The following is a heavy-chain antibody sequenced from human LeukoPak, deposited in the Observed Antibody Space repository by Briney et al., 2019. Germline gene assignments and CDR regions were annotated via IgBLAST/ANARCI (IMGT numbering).Heavy chain of an antibody. CDR2: IYSSGST. V-gene: IGHV4-4*07. CDR3: ARGDSSGFTRPFDY. J-gene: IGHJ4*02. CDR1: GGSIRSYY. Sequence: SETLSLTCTVSGGSIRSYYWGWIRQPAGKGLEWIGRIYSSGSTNYNPSLKSRVTMSVDTSKNQFSLKVRSVTAADTAMYYCARGDSSGFTRPFDYWGQGTLVTVSS. D-gene: IGHD3-22*01.